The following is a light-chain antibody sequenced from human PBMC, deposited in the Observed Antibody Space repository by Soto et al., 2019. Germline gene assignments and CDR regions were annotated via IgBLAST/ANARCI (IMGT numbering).Light chain of an antibody. CDR2: GAS. V-gene: IGKV3-15*01. CDR1: QSVSSN. CDR3: QQYNNWWT. Sequence: EIVMTQSPAPLSVSPGERATLSCRASQSVSSNLAWYHQKPGQAPRLLIYGASTRATGIPARFSGSGSGTEFTLTISSLQSEDFAVYDCQQYNNWWTFGQGTKVEIK. J-gene: IGKJ1*01.